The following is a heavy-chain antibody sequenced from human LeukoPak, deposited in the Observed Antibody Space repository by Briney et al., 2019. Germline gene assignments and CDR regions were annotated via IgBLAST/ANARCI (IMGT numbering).Heavy chain of an antibody. J-gene: IGHJ5*02. CDR1: GFTFSDYY. V-gene: IGHV3-11*01. Sequence: KSGGSLRLSCAASGFTFSDYYMTWIRQAPGKGLEWVSYISAGGTTIYYADSVKGRFTVSRDNARNSLYLQMNSLRAEDTVVYYCARVRSSSWTPGPWGQGTLVTVSS. D-gene: IGHD6-13*01. CDR2: ISAGGTTI. CDR3: ARVRSSSWTPGP.